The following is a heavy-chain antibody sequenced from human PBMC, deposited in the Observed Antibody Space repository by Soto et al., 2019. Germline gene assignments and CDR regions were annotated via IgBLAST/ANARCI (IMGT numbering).Heavy chain of an antibody. Sequence: QITLKESVPTLVKPTQPLTLTCTFAGFSLSTTGVGVRWFRQPPGKALEWLALIYWDDDKRYSPSLKSRLTITKDTSKNQVVLTMTNMDPVDTATYYCARITIFGVVTWFDPWGQGTLVTVSS. V-gene: IGHV2-5*02. CDR3: ARITIFGVVTWFDP. J-gene: IGHJ5*02. CDR2: IYWDDDK. D-gene: IGHD3-3*01. CDR1: GFSLSTTGVG.